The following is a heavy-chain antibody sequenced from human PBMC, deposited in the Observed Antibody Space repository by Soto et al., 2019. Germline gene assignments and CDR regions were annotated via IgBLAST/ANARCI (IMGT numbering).Heavy chain of an antibody. J-gene: IGHJ6*01. D-gene: IGHD5-18*01. CDR1: GFTFSDHY. CDR2: TRNKANSYTT. Sequence: EVQLVESGGGLVQPGGSLRLSCAASGFTFSDHYMDWVRQAPGKGLEWVGRTRNKANSYTTEYAASVKGRFTISRDDSKNSLYLQMNSLKTEDTAVYYCARRSDTAMVDYYYYGMDVW. V-gene: IGHV3-72*01. CDR3: ARRSDTAMVDYYYYGMDV.